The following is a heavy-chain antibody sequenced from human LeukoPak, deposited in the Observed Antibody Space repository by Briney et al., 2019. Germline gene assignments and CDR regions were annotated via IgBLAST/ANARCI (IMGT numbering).Heavy chain of an antibody. J-gene: IGHJ4*02. Sequence: SETLSLTCTVSGGSISSYYWSWIRQPPGKRLEWVGYIYYSGSTNYNPSLKSQVTISVDTSKNQFSLKLSSVTAADTAVYYCARGLGWDPYYFDYWGQGTLVTVSS. D-gene: IGHD6-19*01. CDR2: IYYSGST. V-gene: IGHV4-59*01. CDR1: GGSISSYY. CDR3: ARGLGWDPYYFDY.